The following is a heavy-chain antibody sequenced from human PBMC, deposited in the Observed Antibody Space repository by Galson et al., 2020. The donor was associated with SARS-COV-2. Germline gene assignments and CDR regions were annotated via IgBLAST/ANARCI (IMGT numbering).Heavy chain of an antibody. CDR3: VREVERRGRGVDYFDS. CDR2: MNPNSGNT. J-gene: IGHJ4*02. CDR1: GYTFTNYD. V-gene: IGHV1-8*03. Sequence: ASVKVSCKASGYTFTNYDINWVRQATGQGLEWMGWMNPNSGNTGYAQKFQGRATITRNTSISTAYMELSGLRSEDTAVYYCVREVERRGRGVDYFDSWGQGTLVTVSS. D-gene: IGHD3-10*01.